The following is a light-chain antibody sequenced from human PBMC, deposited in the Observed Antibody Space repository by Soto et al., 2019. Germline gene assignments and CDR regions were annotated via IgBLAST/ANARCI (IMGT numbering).Light chain of an antibody. CDR3: QVWDSSGDHFV. CDR1: NIGSKS. J-gene: IGLJ1*01. V-gene: IGLV3-21*02. CDR2: DDT. Sequence: LAQPPSVSVAPGQTARITCGGNNIGSKSVHWYQQKTGQAPVLVVYDDTDRPSGIPERFSGSNSVNTAALTISRVEAGDEADYSCQVWDSSGDHFVFGSGTKVTVL.